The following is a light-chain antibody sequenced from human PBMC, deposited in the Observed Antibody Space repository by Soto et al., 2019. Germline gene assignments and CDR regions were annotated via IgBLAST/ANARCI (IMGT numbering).Light chain of an antibody. CDR2: QDT. CDR1: KLGDKY. V-gene: IGLV3-1*01. Sequence: SYELIQPPSVSVSPGQTASITCSGDKLGDKYACWYQQKPGQSPVLVIYQDTKRPSGIPERFSGSNSGNTATLTISGTQAMDEADYYCQAWDSGTAGVFGTGTKVTVL. CDR3: QAWDSGTAGV. J-gene: IGLJ1*01.